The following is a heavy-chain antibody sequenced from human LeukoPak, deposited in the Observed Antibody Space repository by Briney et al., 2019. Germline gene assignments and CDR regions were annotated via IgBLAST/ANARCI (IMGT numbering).Heavy chain of an antibody. CDR3: ARVYNNNYFDH. D-gene: IGHD1-14*01. J-gene: IGHJ4*02. CDR2: ISYDGSNK. CDR1: GFTFSSYA. V-gene: IGHV3-30*14. Sequence: AGGSLRLSCAASGFTFSSYAMHWVRQAPGKGLEWVAVISYDGSNKYYADSVKGRFTMSRDNSKSMLYLQMDSLRAEDTAVYYCARVYNNNYFDHWGQGTLVTVSS.